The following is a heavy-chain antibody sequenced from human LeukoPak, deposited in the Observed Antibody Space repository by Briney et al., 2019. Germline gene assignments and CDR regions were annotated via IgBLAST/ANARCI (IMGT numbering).Heavy chain of an antibody. Sequence: GGSLRLSCAASGFTFSSYWMSWVRQAPGKGLEWVANIKQDGSEKYYVDSVKGRFTISRDNAKNSLYLQMNSLRAEDTAVYYCARDPGSQQWELQPWFDPWGQGTLVTVSS. CDR2: IKQDGSEK. CDR1: GFTFSSYW. V-gene: IGHV3-7*01. J-gene: IGHJ5*02. CDR3: ARDPGSQQWELQPWFDP. D-gene: IGHD1-26*01.